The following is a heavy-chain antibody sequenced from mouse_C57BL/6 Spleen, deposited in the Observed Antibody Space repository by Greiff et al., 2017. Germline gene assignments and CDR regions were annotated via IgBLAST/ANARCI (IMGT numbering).Heavy chain of an antibody. D-gene: IGHD1-1*01. CDR3: VRGGFYYGSSYGYFDV. V-gene: IGHV10-3*01. CDR1: GFTFNTYA. Sequence: EVQVVESGGGLVQPKGSLKLSCAASGFTFNTYAMHWVRQAPGKGLEWVARIRSKSSNYATYYADSVKDRFTISRDDSQSMLYLQMNNLKTEDTAMYYCVRGGFYYGSSYGYFDVWGTGTTVTVSS. CDR2: IRSKSSNYAT. J-gene: IGHJ1*03.